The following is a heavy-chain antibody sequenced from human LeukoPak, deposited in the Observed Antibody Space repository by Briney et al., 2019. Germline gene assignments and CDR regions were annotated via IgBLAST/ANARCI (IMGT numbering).Heavy chain of an antibody. J-gene: IGHJ6*02. D-gene: IGHD3-10*01. CDR3: ARLMSLTMVRGQNYYYHSMDV. CDR1: GGSISGYY. CDR2: IYYGGST. V-gene: IGHV4-59*08. Sequence: KSSETLSLTCTVSGGSISGYYWSWVRQPPGKGLEWIGYIYYGGSTNYNPSLKSRVTISADTSKNQFSLKLSSVTTTDTAVYYCARLMSLTMVRGQNYYYHSMDVWGQGTTVTVSS.